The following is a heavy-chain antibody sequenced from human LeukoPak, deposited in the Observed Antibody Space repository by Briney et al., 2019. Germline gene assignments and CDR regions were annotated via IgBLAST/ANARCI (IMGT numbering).Heavy chain of an antibody. Sequence: SETLSLTCTVSGGSISSYYCSWIRQPPGKGLEWIGYIYYSGNTNYNPSPKSRVTISVDTSKNQFSLNLSSITAADTAVYYCACPPNTAMVTSWFDPWGQGTLVTVSS. D-gene: IGHD5-18*01. CDR3: ACPPNTAMVTSWFDP. J-gene: IGHJ5*02. CDR2: IYYSGNT. V-gene: IGHV4-59*03. CDR1: GGSISSYY.